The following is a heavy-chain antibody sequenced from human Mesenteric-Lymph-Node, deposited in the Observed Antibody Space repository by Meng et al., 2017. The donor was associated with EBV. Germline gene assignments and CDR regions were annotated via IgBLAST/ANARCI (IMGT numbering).Heavy chain of an antibody. CDR3: ARSAGGDYFDY. J-gene: IGHJ4*02. Sequence: QLQPQESGPGLVGPSQTLSLTCAFSGGSIISGGYSWSWIRQAPGKGLEWIGFIYHSGTTYLNPSLRSRVNLSVDTSKNQFSLNLRSVSAADTAIYYCARSAGGDYFDYWGQGTLVTVSS. D-gene: IGHD1-26*01. CDR2: IYHSGTT. V-gene: IGHV4-30-2*01. CDR1: GGSIISGGYS.